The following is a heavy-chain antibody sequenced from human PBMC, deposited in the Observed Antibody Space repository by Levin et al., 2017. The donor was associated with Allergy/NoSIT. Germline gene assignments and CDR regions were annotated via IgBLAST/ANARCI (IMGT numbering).Heavy chain of an antibody. J-gene: IGHJ4*02. V-gene: IGHV1-69*04. CDR2: IIPILGIA. D-gene: IGHD6-19*01. CDR1: GGTFSSYT. Sequence: KISCKASGGTFSSYTISWVRQAPGQGLEWMGRIIPILGIANYAQKFQGRVTITADKSTSTAYMELSSLRSEDTAVYYCARDQSSGWYGLDYWGQGTLVTVSS. CDR3: ARDQSSGWYGLDY.